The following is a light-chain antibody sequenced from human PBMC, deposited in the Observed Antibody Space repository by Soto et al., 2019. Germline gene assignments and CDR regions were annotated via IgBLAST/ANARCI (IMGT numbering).Light chain of an antibody. CDR1: SSDVGGYNY. CDR3: SSYTSTSTLVI. CDR2: DVS. J-gene: IGLJ2*01. V-gene: IGLV2-14*03. Sequence: QSALTQTASVSGSPGQSITISCTGTSSDVGGYNYVAWYQHNPGKAPKVMIYDVSNRPSGVSNRFSGSKSGNTASLTISGRQAEDEADYYFSSYTSTSTLVIFGGGNKLTVL.